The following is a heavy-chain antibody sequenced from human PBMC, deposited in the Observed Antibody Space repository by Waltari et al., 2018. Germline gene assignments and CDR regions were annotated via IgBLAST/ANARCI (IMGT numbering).Heavy chain of an antibody. J-gene: IGHJ4*02. V-gene: IGHV3-53*01. CDR2: IYSGGST. Sequence: EVQLVESGGGLIQPGGSLRLSCAAFGFTASRTYMSWVRQAPGKGLEWVSVIYSGGSTYYADSVKGRFTISRDNSKNTLYLQMNSLRAEDTAVYYCARALTWIQLESWGQGTLVTVSS. D-gene: IGHD5-18*01. CDR1: GFTASRTY. CDR3: ARALTWIQLES.